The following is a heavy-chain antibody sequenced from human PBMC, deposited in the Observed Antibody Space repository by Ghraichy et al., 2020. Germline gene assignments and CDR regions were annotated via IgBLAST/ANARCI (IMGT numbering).Heavy chain of an antibody. CDR2: ITGNSTST. D-gene: IGHD6-19*01. J-gene: IGHJ4*02. V-gene: IGHV3-23*01. CDR3: AKTGDSGWFYDY. Sequence: GGSLRLSCAASGFTFSAYAMSWVRQAPGKGLEWVSTITGNSTSTGYADSVKGRSTISRDNYKNAVYLQVTSLREDDTAVYFCAKTGDSGWFYDYWGRGTLVTVS. CDR1: GFTFSAYA.